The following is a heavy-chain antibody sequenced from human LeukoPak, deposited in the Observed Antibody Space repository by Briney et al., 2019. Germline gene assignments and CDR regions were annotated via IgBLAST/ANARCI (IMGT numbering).Heavy chain of an antibody. CDR2: INPSGGST. J-gene: IGHJ4*02. Sequence: ASVKVSCKASGYTFTNYYIHWVRQAPGQGLECMGIINPSGGSTSYAQKFQGRVTMTRDMSTSTVYMELSRLRSDDTAVYYCARVGYSGYDLCYWGQGTLVTVSS. CDR1: GYTFTNYY. D-gene: IGHD5-12*01. V-gene: IGHV1-46*01. CDR3: ARVGYSGYDLCY.